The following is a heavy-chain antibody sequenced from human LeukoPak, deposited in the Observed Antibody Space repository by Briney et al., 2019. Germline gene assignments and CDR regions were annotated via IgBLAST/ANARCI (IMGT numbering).Heavy chain of an antibody. Sequence: SETLSLTCTVSGGSISSYYWSWIRQPPGKGLEWIGYIYYSGSTNYNPSLKSRVTISVDTSKNQFSLKLSSVTAADTAVYYCARVRGYYDSSGFLGEDFDYWGQGTLVTVSS. J-gene: IGHJ4*02. CDR1: GGSISSYY. V-gene: IGHV4-59*01. CDR3: ARVRGYYDSSGFLGEDFDY. D-gene: IGHD3-22*01. CDR2: IYYSGST.